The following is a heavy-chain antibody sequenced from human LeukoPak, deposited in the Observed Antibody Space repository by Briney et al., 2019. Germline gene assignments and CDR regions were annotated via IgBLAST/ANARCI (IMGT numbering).Heavy chain of an antibody. CDR3: AGSEAPITPPPYGVGV. D-gene: IGHD3-10*01. V-gene: IGHV4-31*03. CDR1: GDSINSGGYC. J-gene: IGHJ6*02. Sequence: PSETLSLTCTLSGDSINSGGYCRNWFRQLPGKGLEWIGYIYSSGNTFYNPSLKSRVIISVDTSKNQFSLKLSSVTAADTALYYCAGSEAPITPPPYGVGVWGQGTKVTVSS. CDR2: IYSSGNT.